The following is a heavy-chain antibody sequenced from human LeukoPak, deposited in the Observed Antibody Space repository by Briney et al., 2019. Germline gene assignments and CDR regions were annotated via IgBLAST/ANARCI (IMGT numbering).Heavy chain of an antibody. Sequence: ASVKVSCKASGGTFSSYAISWVRQAPGQGLEWMGGIIPIFGTANYAQKFQGRVTITADESTSTAYMELSSLRSEDTAVYYCAREAGAAAGSDAFDIWGQGTMVTVSS. CDR2: IIPIFGTA. V-gene: IGHV1-69*13. J-gene: IGHJ3*02. CDR3: AREAGAAAGSDAFDI. D-gene: IGHD6-13*01. CDR1: GGTFSSYA.